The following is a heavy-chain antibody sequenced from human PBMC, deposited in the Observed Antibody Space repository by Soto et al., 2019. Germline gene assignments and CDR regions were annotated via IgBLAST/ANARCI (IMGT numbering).Heavy chain of an antibody. CDR3: ARGGYYDSSGARNYHYYGMDV. CDR2: ISPYNDDT. J-gene: IGHJ6*02. CDR1: GYSFSSYG. Sequence: GASVKVSCKASGYSFSSYGITWVRQAPGQGLEWLGWISPYNDDTKYAQRLRGRVTMTTDTSTRTAYMDIRGLRSDDTAIYYCARGGYYDSSGARNYHYYGMDVWG. V-gene: IGHV1-18*01. D-gene: IGHD3-22*01.